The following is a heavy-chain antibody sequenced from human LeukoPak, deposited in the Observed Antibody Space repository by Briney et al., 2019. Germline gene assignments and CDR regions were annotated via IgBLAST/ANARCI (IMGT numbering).Heavy chain of an antibody. CDR1: GFTFDTYS. Sequence: GGSLRLSCAASGFTFDTYSMNWVRQAPGKGLEWVSYISSRSTTIYYADSVKGRFTISRDNAENLLYLQMNSLRDEDTAVYYCARAAGSYDILSWGQGTLVTVSS. V-gene: IGHV3-48*02. CDR3: ARAAGSYDILS. D-gene: IGHD3-9*01. J-gene: IGHJ4*02. CDR2: ISSRSTTI.